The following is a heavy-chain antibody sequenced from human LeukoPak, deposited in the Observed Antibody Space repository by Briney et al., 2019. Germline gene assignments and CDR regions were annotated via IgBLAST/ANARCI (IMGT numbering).Heavy chain of an antibody. J-gene: IGHJ3*02. CDR1: GGTFSSYA. V-gene: IGHV1-69*04. CDR2: IIPILGIA. CDR3: AVGYCSGGNCYDAFDI. Sequence: SVKVSCKASGGTFSSYAISWVRQAPGQGLEWMGRIIPILGIANYAQKFQGRVTMTEDTSTDTAYMELSSLRSEDTAVYYCAVGYCSGGNCYDAFDIWGQGTMVTVSS. D-gene: IGHD2-15*01.